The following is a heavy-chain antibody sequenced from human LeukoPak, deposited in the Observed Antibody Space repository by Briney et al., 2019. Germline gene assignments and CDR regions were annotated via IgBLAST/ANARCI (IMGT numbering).Heavy chain of an antibody. J-gene: IGHJ4*02. D-gene: IGHD3-22*01. CDR2: ISAYNGNT. CDR1: GYTFTSYG. CDR3: ARDVGAITMIVVVIGSNFDY. V-gene: IGHV1-18*01. Sequence: ASVKVSCKASGYTFTSYGISWVRQAPGQGLEWMGWISAYNGNTNYAQKLQGRVTMTTDTSTSTAYMELRSLRSVDTAVYYCARDVGAITMIVVVIGSNFDYWGQGTLVTVSS.